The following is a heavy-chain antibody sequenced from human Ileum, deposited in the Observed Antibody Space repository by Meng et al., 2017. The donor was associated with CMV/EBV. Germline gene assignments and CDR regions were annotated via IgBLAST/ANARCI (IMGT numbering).Heavy chain of an antibody. J-gene: IGHJ5*02. CDR1: GGSLTSYH. V-gene: IGHV4-4*07. CDR3: ARAAARGVPVDL. Sequence: QLQPQESGPKLLQPLGTLSPTSPVPGGSLTSYHWTWLRQPAGKGLEWIGRIHPTGTTDDNPSLRSRVSMSLDKSKNQFSLKLTSVTAADTAVYYCARAAARGVPVDLWGQGTLVTASS. D-gene: IGHD3-10*01. CDR2: IHPTGTT.